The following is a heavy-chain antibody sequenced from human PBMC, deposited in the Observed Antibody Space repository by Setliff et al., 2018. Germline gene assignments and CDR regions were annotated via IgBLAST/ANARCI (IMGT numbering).Heavy chain of an antibody. Sequence: TCKASGGTFSSNGISWVRQAPGQGLEWMGGINPIFGTTTYAQKFQGRVTITTDESTSTAYMDLSSLTSDDTAIYYCAREKGYYNSGSYKYWFDPWGQGTLVTVSS. D-gene: IGHD3-10*01. CDR1: GGTFSSNG. CDR2: INPIFGTT. CDR3: AREKGYYNSGSYKYWFDP. V-gene: IGHV1-69*05. J-gene: IGHJ5*02.